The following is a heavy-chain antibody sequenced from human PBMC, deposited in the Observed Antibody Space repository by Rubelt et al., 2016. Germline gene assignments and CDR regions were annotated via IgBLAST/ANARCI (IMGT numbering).Heavy chain of an antibody. CDR3: ARCSAVGGTLDYNYGMDV. V-gene: IGHV1-18*01. D-gene: IGHD6-19*01. CDR2: ISAYNGNT. Sequence: TFTSYGITWVRQAPGQGLEWMGWISAYNGNTNYAQKFQDRVTMITDPSTYTAYMELRGLRSDDTAVYYCARCSAVGGTLDYNYGMDVWGQGTTVTVSS. J-gene: IGHJ6*02. CDR1: TFTSYG.